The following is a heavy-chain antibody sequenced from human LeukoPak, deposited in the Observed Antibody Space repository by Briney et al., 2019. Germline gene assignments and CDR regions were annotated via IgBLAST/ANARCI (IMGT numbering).Heavy chain of an antibody. CDR3: ARVTFGEFTDDAFDI. J-gene: IGHJ3*02. Sequence: NPGGFLRLSCAASGFTFSSYSMNWVRQAPGKGLEWVSSLSSSSSYIYYADSVKGRFTISRDNAKNSLYLPMNSLRAEDTAVYYCARVTFGEFTDDAFDIWGQGTMVTVS. CDR1: GFTFSSYS. D-gene: IGHD3-10*01. V-gene: IGHV3-21*01. CDR2: LSSSSSYI.